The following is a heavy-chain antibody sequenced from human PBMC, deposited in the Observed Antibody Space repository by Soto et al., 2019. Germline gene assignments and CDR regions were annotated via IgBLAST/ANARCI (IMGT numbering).Heavy chain of an antibody. CDR1: GFNFCNFA. CDR3: ANPIPKTGTTFGF. D-gene: IGHD1-1*01. CDR2: ISGSGDDT. V-gene: IGHV3-23*01. J-gene: IGHJ4*02. Sequence: PGGSPTLSCGGPGFNFCNFAIAWVPQAPGEGLEWVSAISGSGDDTFYADSMKGRFTISRDNSKDTLYLQINSLRAEDTAVYYCANPIPKTGTTFGFWGQGTLVTVSS.